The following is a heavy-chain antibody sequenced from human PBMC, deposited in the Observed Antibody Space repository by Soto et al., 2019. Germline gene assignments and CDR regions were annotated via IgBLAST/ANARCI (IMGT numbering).Heavy chain of an antibody. CDR3: TYYDFWSGYPEDY. Sequence: EASVKVSCKASGGTFSSYTISWVRQAPGQGLEWMGRIIPILGIANYAQKFQGRVTITADKSTSTAYMELSSLRSEDTAVYYCTYYDFWSGYPEDYWGQGTLVTVPS. D-gene: IGHD3-3*01. CDR1: GGTFSSYT. V-gene: IGHV1-69*02. CDR2: IIPILGIA. J-gene: IGHJ4*02.